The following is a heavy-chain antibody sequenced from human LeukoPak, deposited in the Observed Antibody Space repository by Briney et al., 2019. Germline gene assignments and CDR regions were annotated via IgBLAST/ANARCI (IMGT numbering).Heavy chain of an antibody. D-gene: IGHD6-13*01. CDR2: IYYSGTT. Sequence: PSETLSLTCTVSGGSISSYYWSWSRQPPGKGLEWIGYIYYSGTTNYNPSLKSRVTISVDTSKNQFSQKLSSVTAADTAVYYCARGVYIAAAQYGYWGQGTLVTVSS. CDR1: GGSISSYY. V-gene: IGHV4-59*01. J-gene: IGHJ4*02. CDR3: ARGVYIAAAQYGY.